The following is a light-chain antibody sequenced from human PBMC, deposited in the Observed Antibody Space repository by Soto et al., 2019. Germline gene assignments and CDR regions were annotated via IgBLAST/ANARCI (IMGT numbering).Light chain of an antibody. CDR2: LNSDGSH. V-gene: IGLV4-69*01. CDR3: QTWVTGIQV. J-gene: IGLJ2*01. Sequence: QLVLTQSPSASASLVASVKLTCTLSSGHSSYAIAWHQQRPEKGPRYLMKLNSDGSHSKGDGIPDRFSGSSSGAERYLTISSLQSEDEADYYCQTWVTGIQVFGGGTQLTVL. CDR1: SGHSSYA.